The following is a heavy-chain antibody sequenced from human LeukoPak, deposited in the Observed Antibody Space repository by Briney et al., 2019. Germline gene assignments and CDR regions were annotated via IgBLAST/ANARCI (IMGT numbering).Heavy chain of an antibody. CDR2: ISYDGSNK. CDR1: GFTFSSYG. V-gene: IGHV3-30*18. Sequence: GGSLRPSCAASGFTFSSYGMHWVRQAPGRGLEWVAVISYDGSNKYYADSVKGRFTISRDNSKNTLYLQMNSLRAEDTAVYYCAKDPTGGDYWGQGTLVTVSS. D-gene: IGHD1-1*01. J-gene: IGHJ4*02. CDR3: AKDPTGGDY.